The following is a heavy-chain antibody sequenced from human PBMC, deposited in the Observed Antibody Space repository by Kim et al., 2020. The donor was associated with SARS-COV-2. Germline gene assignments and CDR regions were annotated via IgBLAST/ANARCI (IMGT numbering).Heavy chain of an antibody. D-gene: IGHD1-26*01. V-gene: IGHV3-23*01. CDR1: GFTFSNYA. CDR2: ISGSGGLDLISGLGDSGGYT. CDR3: AKGGTVAATSRHDY. Sequence: GGSLRLSCAASGFTFSNYAMSWVRQAPGKGLEWVSGISGSGGLDLISGLGDSGGYTYYADSVKGRFTISRDNSKNTLYLQMNSLRADDTAVFYCAKGGTVAATSRHDYWGRGTLVSVSS. J-gene: IGHJ4*02.